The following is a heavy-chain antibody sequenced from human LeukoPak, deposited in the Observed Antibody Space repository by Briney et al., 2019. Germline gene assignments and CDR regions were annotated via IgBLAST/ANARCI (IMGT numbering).Heavy chain of an antibody. CDR1: GGSINSYY. V-gene: IGHV4-59*01. J-gene: IGHJ3*02. Sequence: SQTLSLTCTVSGGSINSYYWSWIRQPPGKGLEWIGCIYYSGTTIYNPSLKSRVTISVDTSKNQFSLKLSSVTAADTAVYYCARVRDGSSFSAFDMWGQGTMVTVSS. CDR2: IYYSGTT. CDR3: ARVRDGSSFSAFDM. D-gene: IGHD1-26*01.